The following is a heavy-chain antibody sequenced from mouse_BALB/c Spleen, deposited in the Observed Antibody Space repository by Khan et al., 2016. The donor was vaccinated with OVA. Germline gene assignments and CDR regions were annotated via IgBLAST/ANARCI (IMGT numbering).Heavy chain of an antibody. CDR2: ISYSGST. D-gene: IGHD2-4*01. Sequence: VKLLESGPGLVKPSQSLSLTCTVTGYSITSDYAWNWIRQFPGNKLEWMGYISYSGSTSYNPSLKSRISITRDTSKNQFFLQLNSVTTEDTATYYCAREGYDYDYAMDYWGQGTSVTVSS. V-gene: IGHV3-2*02. CDR3: AREGYDYDYAMDY. CDR1: GYSITSDYA. J-gene: IGHJ4*01.